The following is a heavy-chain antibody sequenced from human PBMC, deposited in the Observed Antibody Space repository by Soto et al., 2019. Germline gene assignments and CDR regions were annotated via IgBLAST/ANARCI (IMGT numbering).Heavy chain of an antibody. CDR1: GGSVSSYY. V-gene: IGHV4-59*08. Sequence: SETLSLTCTVFGGSVSSYYWSWIRQSPGKGLEWIGYIYYSGSTKYKPSLKSRVTISVDTSKNQFSLKLSSVTAADTAVYYCARHAGDPYYDFWSGYSSVDYFDYWGQGTLVTVSS. D-gene: IGHD3-3*01. CDR3: ARHAGDPYYDFWSGYSSVDYFDY. J-gene: IGHJ4*02. CDR2: IYYSGST.